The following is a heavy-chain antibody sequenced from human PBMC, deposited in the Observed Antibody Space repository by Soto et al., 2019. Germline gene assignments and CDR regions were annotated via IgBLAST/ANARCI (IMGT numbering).Heavy chain of an antibody. CDR2: IIPIFGTA. CDR1: GGTFSSYA. CDR3: ARGGSSSWYPYYYYGMDV. V-gene: IGHV1-69*12. D-gene: IGHD6-13*01. J-gene: IGHJ6*02. Sequence: QVQLVQSGAEVKKPGSSVKVSCKASGGTFSSYAISWVRQAPGQGLEWMGGIIPIFGTANYAQKFQGRVTITVDESTSTAYMELSSLRSEDTAVYYCARGGSSSWYPYYYYGMDVWGQGTTVTVSS.